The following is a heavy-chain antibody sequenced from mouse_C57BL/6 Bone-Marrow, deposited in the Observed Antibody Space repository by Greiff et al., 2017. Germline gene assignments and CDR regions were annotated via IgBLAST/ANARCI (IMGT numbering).Heavy chain of an antibody. CDR3: ARLEFDGSGGDWYFDV. V-gene: IGHV1-85*01. CDR1: GYTFTSYD. CDR2: IYPRDGST. J-gene: IGHJ1*03. D-gene: IGHD1-1*01. Sequence: QVQLQQSGPELVKPGASVKLSCKASGYTFTSYDINWVKQRPGQGLEWIGWIYPRDGSTKYNEKFKGKATLTVDTSSSTAYMEVHSLTSEDSAGYFCARLEFDGSGGDWYFDVGGTGTTVTVSS.